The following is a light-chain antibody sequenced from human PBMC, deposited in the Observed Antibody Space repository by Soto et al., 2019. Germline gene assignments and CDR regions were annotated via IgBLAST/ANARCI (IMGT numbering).Light chain of an antibody. CDR2: RAS. J-gene: IGKJ1*01. V-gene: IGKV3-20*01. Sequence: TVLKKSPGTLSLSPGQRATLSCRASQSLSGNYLAWYQQKPGQAPRVLIYRASIRATGISDRFSGSGSGTDFTLTISRLEPEDFAVYYCQHYGSSPWTFGQGTKVDIK. CDR3: QHYGSSPWT. CDR1: QSLSGNY.